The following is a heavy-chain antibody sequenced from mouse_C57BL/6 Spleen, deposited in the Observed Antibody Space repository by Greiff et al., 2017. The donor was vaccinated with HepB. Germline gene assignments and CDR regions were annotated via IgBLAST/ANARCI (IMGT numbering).Heavy chain of an antibody. CDR1: GYTFTSYW. V-gene: IGHV1-61*01. J-gene: IGHJ2*01. CDR2: IYPSDSET. D-gene: IGHD2-5*01. Sequence: QVQLQQPGAELVRPGSSVKLSCKASGYTFTSYWMDWVKQRPGQGLEWIGNIYPSDSETHYNQKFKDKATLTVDKSSSTAYMQLCSLTSEDSAVYYCARGGGAYYSNYEGYFDYWGQGTTLTVSS. CDR3: ARGGGAYYSNYEGYFDY.